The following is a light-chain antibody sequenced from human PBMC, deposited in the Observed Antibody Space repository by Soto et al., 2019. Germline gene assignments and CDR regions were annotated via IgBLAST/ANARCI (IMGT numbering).Light chain of an antibody. V-gene: IGKV1-39*01. Sequence: DIQMTQSPSSLSASVGDRVTITCRASQSISSYLNWYQQKPGKAPKLLISAASSLQSGVPSRFSGSSSGTDFTLTISSLQPEDFATYYCQQRRTFGPGTKVDIK. J-gene: IGKJ3*01. CDR1: QSISSY. CDR3: QQRRT. CDR2: AAS.